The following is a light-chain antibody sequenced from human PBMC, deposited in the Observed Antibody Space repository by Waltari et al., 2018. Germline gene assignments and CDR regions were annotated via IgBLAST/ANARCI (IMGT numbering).Light chain of an antibody. CDR2: ANY. CDR3: AAWDDSLIGRV. J-gene: IGLJ3*02. CDR1: SSNIGTNT. V-gene: IGLV1-44*01. Sequence: QSVLTQPPSTSGTPGQTVTISCSGSSSNIGTNTVTWYQQFPGTAPKVLVFANYHRPSGVPNRFSASKSGTSASLVISGLQSEEEGDYFCAAWDDSLIGRVFGGGTTLTVL.